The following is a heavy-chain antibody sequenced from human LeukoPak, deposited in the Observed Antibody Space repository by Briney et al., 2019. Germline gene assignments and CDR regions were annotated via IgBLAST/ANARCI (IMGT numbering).Heavy chain of an antibody. Sequence: GGSLRLSCAASGFTFSSYGMHWVRQAPGKGLEWVAVIWYDGSNKYYADSVKGRFTISRDNSKNTLCLEMNSLRAEDTAVYYCARSSYTSGSSYFDYWGQGTQVTVSA. J-gene: IGHJ4*02. CDR1: GFTFSSYG. CDR3: ARSSYTSGSSYFDY. V-gene: IGHV3-33*01. CDR2: IWYDGSNK. D-gene: IGHD3-10*01.